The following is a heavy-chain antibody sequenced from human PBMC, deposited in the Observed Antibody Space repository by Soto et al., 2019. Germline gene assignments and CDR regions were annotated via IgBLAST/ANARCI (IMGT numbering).Heavy chain of an antibody. Sequence: QVQLVESGGGVVQPGRSLRLSCAASGFTFTDHAIHWVRQAPGRGLEWVALISSDGSSNYFADSVKGRFTVSRDNSKNPLSLHMNSLRTEDTAVYYCARQGSGARKYPYRNLDVWGQGTTVTVSS. CDR2: ISSDGSSN. J-gene: IGHJ6*02. CDR1: GFTFTDHA. D-gene: IGHD1-26*01. CDR3: ARQGSGARKYPYRNLDV. V-gene: IGHV3-30-3*01.